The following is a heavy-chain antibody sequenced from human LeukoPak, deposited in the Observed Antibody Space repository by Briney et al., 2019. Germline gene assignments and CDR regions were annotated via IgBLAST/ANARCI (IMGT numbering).Heavy chain of an antibody. D-gene: IGHD6-13*01. J-gene: IGHJ4*02. CDR3: ARDFEIAADGTLEWGY. CDR1: GYTFTSYG. Sequence: ASVKVSCKASGYTFTSYGISWVRQAPGQGLEWMGWISAYNGNTNYAQKLQGRVTMTTDTSTSTAYMELRSLRSDDTAVYYCARDFEIAADGTLEWGYWGQGTLVTVSS. CDR2: ISAYNGNT. V-gene: IGHV1-18*01.